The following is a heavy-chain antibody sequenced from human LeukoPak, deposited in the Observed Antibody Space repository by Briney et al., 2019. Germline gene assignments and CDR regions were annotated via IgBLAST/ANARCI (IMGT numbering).Heavy chain of an antibody. CDR2: ISSSSSTI. D-gene: IGHD4-11*01. J-gene: IGHJ4*02. CDR3: ARDFTVH. CDR1: GFTFSTYI. V-gene: IGHV3-48*01. Sequence: GGSLRLSCSASGFTFSTYIMNWVRQAPGKGLEWVSSISSSSSTIYYADSVKGRFTISRDNAKNSLYLQMNSLRAEDTAVYYCARDFTVHWGQGTLVTISS.